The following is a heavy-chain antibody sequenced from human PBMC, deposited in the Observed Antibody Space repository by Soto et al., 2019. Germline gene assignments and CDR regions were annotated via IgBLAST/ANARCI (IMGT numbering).Heavy chain of an antibody. CDR3: ARGGTPIAY. J-gene: IGHJ4*02. V-gene: IGHV1-18*01. CDR2: ISAYNGNT. D-gene: IGHD3-16*01. CDR1: GYTFTNFG. Sequence: QVQLVQSGAEVKKPGASVKVSCKASGYTFTNFGISWVRQAPGQGLEWMGWISAYNGNTNSAQKFQDRVTMTTDTATRIAYMGLRSLRSEDTAIYYCARGGTPIAYWGQGTLVTVSS.